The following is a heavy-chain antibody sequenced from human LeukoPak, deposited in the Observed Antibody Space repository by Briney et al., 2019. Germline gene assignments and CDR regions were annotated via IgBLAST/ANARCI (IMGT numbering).Heavy chain of an antibody. D-gene: IGHD3-22*01. J-gene: IGHJ4*02. V-gene: IGHV7-4-1*02. Sequence: GASVKVSCKASGYIFTSYVLHWVRQAPGQGLEWMGWINTNTGNPTCAQGFTGRFVFSLDTSVSTAYLQISSLKADDTAMYYCARGDYETHGYQTRWGQGTLVTVSS. CDR2: INTNTGNP. CDR3: ARGDYETHGYQTR. CDR1: GYIFTSYV.